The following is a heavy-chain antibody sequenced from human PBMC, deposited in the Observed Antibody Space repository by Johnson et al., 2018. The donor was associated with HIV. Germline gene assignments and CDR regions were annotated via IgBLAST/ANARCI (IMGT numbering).Heavy chain of an antibody. CDR1: GFTVSSNY. D-gene: IGHD6-6*01. J-gene: IGHJ3*02. V-gene: IGHV3-66*01. CDR3: ARDITAARPSAFDI. Sequence: MLLVESGGGLVQPGGSLRLSCAASGFTVSSNYMNWVRQAPGKGLEWVSVIYSGGNTYYADSVKGRFTISRDNSKNTLYLQMNSLRAEDTAVYYCARDITAARPSAFDIWGQGTMVTVSS. CDR2: IYSGGNT.